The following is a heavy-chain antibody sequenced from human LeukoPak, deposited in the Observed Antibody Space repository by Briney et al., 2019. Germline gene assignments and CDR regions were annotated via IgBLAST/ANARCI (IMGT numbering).Heavy chain of an antibody. D-gene: IGHD3-10*01. J-gene: IGHJ6*02. Sequence: ASATVSCKASGYTFTSYGISWVRQAPGQGLEWMGWISAYNGNTNYAQKLQGRVTMTTDTSTSTAYMELRSLRSDDTAVHYCASDSVSVVRGSPGYYYYGMDVWGQGTTVTVSS. CDR2: ISAYNGNT. CDR3: ASDSVSVVRGSPGYYYYGMDV. CDR1: GYTFTSYG. V-gene: IGHV1-18*01.